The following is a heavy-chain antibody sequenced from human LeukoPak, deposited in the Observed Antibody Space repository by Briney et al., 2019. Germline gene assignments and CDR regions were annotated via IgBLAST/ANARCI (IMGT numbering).Heavy chain of an antibody. CDR3: VREGRGRSGTNAYDI. V-gene: IGHV3-13*01. CDR1: GFSFSRYE. Sequence: GGSLGLSCASSGFSFSRYEMHWVRQGTGKRLEWVSAIGTSGDTFYAGSVKGRFTISRENAKDSLYLQMNSLSAGDTAVYYCVREGRGRSGTNAYDIWGQGTVVSVST. D-gene: IGHD6-19*01. J-gene: IGHJ3*02. CDR2: IGTSGDT.